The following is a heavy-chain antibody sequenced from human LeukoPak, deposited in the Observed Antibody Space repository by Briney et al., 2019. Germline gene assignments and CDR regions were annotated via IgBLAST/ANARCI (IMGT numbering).Heavy chain of an antibody. CDR2: ISVYNGYT. V-gene: IGHV1-18*01. J-gene: IGHJ4*02. CDR1: GYTFDSYG. CDR3: ARRAARPYYFDN. Sequence: ASVKVSCKASGYTFDSYGISWVRQAPGQGLELMGWISVYNGYTDTAQKLQGRLTMTTDASTSTAYMELTNLRSDDTAVYYCARRAARPYYFDNWGQGTLVTVSS. D-gene: IGHD6-6*01.